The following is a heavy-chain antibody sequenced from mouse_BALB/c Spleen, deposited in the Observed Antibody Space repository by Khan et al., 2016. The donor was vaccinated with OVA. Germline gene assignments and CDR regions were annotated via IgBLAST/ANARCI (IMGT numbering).Heavy chain of an antibody. Sequence: EVKLEESGPGLVKPSQSLTLTCTVTGYSITSDYAWNWIRHFPGSKLEWMGYTHYSGSTSYTPSLKSRISITRDTSKNQFFPQLNSVTTEDTATYYCARRSVWGAGTTVTVSS. V-gene: IGHV3-2*02. CDR3: ARRSV. CDR2: THYSGST. CDR1: GYSITSDYA. J-gene: IGHJ1*01.